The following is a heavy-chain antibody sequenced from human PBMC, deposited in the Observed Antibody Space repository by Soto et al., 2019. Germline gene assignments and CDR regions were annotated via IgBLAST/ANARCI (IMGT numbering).Heavy chain of an antibody. CDR1: GGSISSSSYY. CDR3: ARHCQLERRGGSGVFDY. D-gene: IGHD1-1*01. V-gene: IGHV4-39*01. CDR2: IYYSGST. Sequence: QLQLQESGPGLVKPSETLSLTCTVSGGSISSSSYYWGWIRQPPGKGLEWIGSIYYSGSTYYNPSLKSRVTISVDTSKTQFSLKLSSGTAADTAVYYCARHCQLERRGGSGVFDYWGQGTLVTVSS. J-gene: IGHJ4*02.